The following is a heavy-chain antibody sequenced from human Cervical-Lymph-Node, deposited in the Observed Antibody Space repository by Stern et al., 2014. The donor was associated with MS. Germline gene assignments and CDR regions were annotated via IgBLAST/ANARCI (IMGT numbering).Heavy chain of an antibody. CDR3: VRAKSSGTLLRLDP. CDR1: GYTFSNYH. V-gene: IGHV1-46*03. Sequence: VQLVESGAGVKKPGASVKLSCKASGYTFSNYHMHWVRQAPGQGLEWMGIVHSSGGGTTSAQKFQGRVTMTTDTSTTTVYMELSSLTSEDTAVYFCVRAKSSGTLLRLDPWGQGVLVIVS. CDR2: VHSSGGGT. J-gene: IGHJ5*02. D-gene: IGHD3-10*01.